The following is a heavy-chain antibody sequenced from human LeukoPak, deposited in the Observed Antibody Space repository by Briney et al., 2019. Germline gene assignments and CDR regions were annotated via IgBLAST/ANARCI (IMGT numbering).Heavy chain of an antibody. Sequence: ASVKVSCKASGYTFTSYDINWVRQATGQGLEWVGWMNPNSGNTGYAQKFQGRVTMTRNTSISTAYMELSSLRSEDTAVYYCARVRSDYVWGSYRVYYFDYWGQGTLVTVSS. D-gene: IGHD3-16*02. CDR3: ARVRSDYVWGSYRVYYFDY. V-gene: IGHV1-8*01. CDR1: GYTFTSYD. J-gene: IGHJ4*02. CDR2: MNPNSGNT.